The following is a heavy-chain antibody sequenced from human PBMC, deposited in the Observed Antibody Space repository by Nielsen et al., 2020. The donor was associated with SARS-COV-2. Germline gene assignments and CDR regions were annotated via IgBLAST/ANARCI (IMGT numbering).Heavy chain of an antibody. V-gene: IGHV1-3*01. CDR3: AREGYYYDSSGYYYMVDY. D-gene: IGHD3-22*01. CDR2: INAGNGNT. Sequence: WVRQAPGQRLEWMGWINAGNGNTKYSQKFQGRVTITADESTSTAYMELSSLRSEDTAVYYCAREGYYYDSSGYYYMVDYWGQGTLVTVSS. J-gene: IGHJ4*02.